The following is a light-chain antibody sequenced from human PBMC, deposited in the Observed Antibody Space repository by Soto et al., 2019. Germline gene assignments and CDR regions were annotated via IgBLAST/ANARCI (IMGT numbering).Light chain of an antibody. V-gene: IGKV1-39*01. Sequence: DIQMTQSPSSLSASVGDRVTITCRASQSISSYLNWYQQKPGKAPKLLIYAASSLQSGVPSRFSGSGSGTDFTLTISSVQPEDFATYYCQQSYSTPTTFGPGTKVDIK. CDR1: QSISSY. CDR2: AAS. J-gene: IGKJ3*01. CDR3: QQSYSTPTT.